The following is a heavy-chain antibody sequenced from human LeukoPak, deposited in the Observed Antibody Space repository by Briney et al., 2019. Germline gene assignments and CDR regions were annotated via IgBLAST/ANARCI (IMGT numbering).Heavy chain of an antibody. V-gene: IGHV4-30-4*08. J-gene: IGHJ4*02. Sequence: SQTLSLTCTVSGGSISSGDYYWSWIRQPPGKCLEWIGYIYYSGSTYYNPSLKSRVTISVDTSKNQFSLKLSSVTAADTAVYYCATRTGTTRGGFVYWGQGTLVTVSS. D-gene: IGHD1-1*01. CDR3: ATRTGTTRGGFVY. CDR2: IYYSGST. CDR1: GGSISSGDYY.